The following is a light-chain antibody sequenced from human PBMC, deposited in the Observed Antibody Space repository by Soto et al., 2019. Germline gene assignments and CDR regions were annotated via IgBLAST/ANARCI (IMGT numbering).Light chain of an antibody. Sequence: DIQMTQSPSTLSASVGDRVTITCRASQSISSWLAWYQQKPGKAPKLLIYKASSLESGVPSRFSGSGSGTEFTLTISTLQPDDFATYYCQQYNSWWTFGQGTTVEIK. V-gene: IGKV1-5*03. CDR1: QSISSW. CDR2: KAS. J-gene: IGKJ1*01. CDR3: QQYNSWWT.